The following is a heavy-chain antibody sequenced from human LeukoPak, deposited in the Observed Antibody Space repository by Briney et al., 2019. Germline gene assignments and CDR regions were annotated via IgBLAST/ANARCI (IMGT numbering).Heavy chain of an antibody. CDR1: GYTFTNYD. Sequence: GASVKVSCKASGYTFTNYDINWVRQATGHGLEWMGWMNPNSGNTEYAQKFQGRVTMTRNTSMSTAYMDLSNLTSEDTAVYYCVGRGRYDSSGYYYILDYWGQGTLVTVSS. D-gene: IGHD3-22*01. J-gene: IGHJ4*02. V-gene: IGHV1-8*01. CDR2: MNPNSGNT. CDR3: VGRGRYDSSGYYYILDY.